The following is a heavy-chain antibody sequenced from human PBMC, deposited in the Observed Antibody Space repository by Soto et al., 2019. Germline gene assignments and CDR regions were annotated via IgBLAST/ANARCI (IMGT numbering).Heavy chain of an antibody. Sequence: ASVKVSCKASGFTFSAYYIYWVRQAPGQGLEWIGWINPNSGGTDNAQKFQGRVTMTRDTSTSTVYMELSALISDDTAVYYCARSLLDEYSSSWRSAYYGMDVWGQGTTVTVSS. D-gene: IGHD6-13*01. CDR3: ARSLLDEYSSSWRSAYYGMDV. CDR1: GFTFSAYY. J-gene: IGHJ6*02. V-gene: IGHV1-2*02. CDR2: INPNSGGT.